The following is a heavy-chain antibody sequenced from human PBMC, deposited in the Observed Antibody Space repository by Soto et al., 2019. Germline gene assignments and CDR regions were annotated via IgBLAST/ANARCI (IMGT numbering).Heavy chain of an antibody. CDR3: ASWHLREHAYDI. J-gene: IGHJ3*02. CDR2: LYDVDGT. CDR1: GFTVSGKKY. D-gene: IGHD4-17*01. Sequence: DVQLVESGGGLIQPGGSLRLSCAASGFTVSGKKYLAWVRQAPGKGLEWVSALYDVDGTYYADSVKGRFTTSADRSKTIVYLQMNGLRPDDTAVYYCASWHLREHAYDIWGQGTAVTVSS. V-gene: IGHV3-53*01.